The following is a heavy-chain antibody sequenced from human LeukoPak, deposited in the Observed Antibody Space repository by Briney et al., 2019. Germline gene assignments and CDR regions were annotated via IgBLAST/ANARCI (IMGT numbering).Heavy chain of an antibody. CDR1: GGSISSGGYS. CDR3: ARPPNYDSSGYAD. V-gene: IGHV4-30-2*01. J-gene: IGHJ4*02. CDR2: IYHSGST. D-gene: IGHD3-22*01. Sequence: SQTLSLTCAVSGGSISSGGYSWSWIRQPPGTGLEWIGYIYHSGSTYYNPSLKSRVTISVDRSKNQFSLKLSSVTAADTAVYYCARPPNYDSSGYADWGQGTLVTVSS.